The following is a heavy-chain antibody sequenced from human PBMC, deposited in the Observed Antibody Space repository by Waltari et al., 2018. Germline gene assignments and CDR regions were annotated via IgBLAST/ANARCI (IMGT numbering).Heavy chain of an antibody. Sequence: QVQLVQSGAEVKKPGASVKVSCKASGYTFTGYYMHWVRQAPGQGLEWMGRINPNSGGTNYAQKFQGRVTMTRDTSISTAYMELSRLRSDDTAVYYCARGGPITVRAPPHFDYWGQGTLVTVSS. D-gene: IGHD3-3*01. CDR3: ARGGPITVRAPPHFDY. J-gene: IGHJ4*02. CDR1: GYTFTGYY. CDR2: INPNSGGT. V-gene: IGHV1-2*06.